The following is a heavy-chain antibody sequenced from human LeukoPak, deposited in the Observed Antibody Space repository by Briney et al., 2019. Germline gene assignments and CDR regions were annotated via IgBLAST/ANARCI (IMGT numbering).Heavy chain of an antibody. CDR2: INHSGST. CDR1: GGSFSGYY. D-gene: IGHD3-10*01. V-gene: IGHV4-34*01. CDR3: ARVGADGSGFLFDY. Sequence: SETLSLTCAVYGGSFSGYYWSWIRQPPGKGLEWIGEINHSGSTNYNPSLKSRVTISVDTSKNQFSLKLSSVTGADTGVYYCARVGADGSGFLFDYWGQGTLVTVSS. J-gene: IGHJ4*02.